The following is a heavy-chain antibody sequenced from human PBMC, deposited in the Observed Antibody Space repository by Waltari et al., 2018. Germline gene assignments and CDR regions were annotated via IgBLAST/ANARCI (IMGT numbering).Heavy chain of an antibody. CDR2: THRSGST. Sequence: QLQLQESGSGLVKPSQTLSLTCAVSGVSISSGGYSWSWIRQPPGKGLEWIGYTHRSGSTYYNPSLKSRVTISVDRSKNQFSLNLSSVTAADTAVYYCARSLRRWDYFDYWGQGALVTVSS. J-gene: IGHJ4*02. CDR1: GVSISSGGYS. CDR3: ARSLRRWDYFDY. V-gene: IGHV4-30-2*01. D-gene: IGHD5-12*01.